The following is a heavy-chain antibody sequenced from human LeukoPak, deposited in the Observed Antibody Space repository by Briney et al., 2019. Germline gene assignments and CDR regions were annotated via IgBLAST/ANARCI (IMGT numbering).Heavy chain of an antibody. V-gene: IGHV4-31*03. CDR1: GVSIGSGGYY. CDR3: ARGPVRDYSNY. Sequence: TLSLTCTVSGVSIGSGGYYWSWIRQHPGKGLEWIGYIYYSGSTYYNPSLKSRLTISLDTSNNQFSLKLSSVTAADTAVYYCARGPVRDYSNYWGQGTLVTVSS. J-gene: IGHJ4*02. CDR2: IYYSGST. D-gene: IGHD4-11*01.